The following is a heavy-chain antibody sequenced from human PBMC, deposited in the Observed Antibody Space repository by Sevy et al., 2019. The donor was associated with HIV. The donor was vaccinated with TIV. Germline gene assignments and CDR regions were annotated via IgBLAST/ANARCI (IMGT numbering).Heavy chain of an antibody. CDR2: LSFGCGEI. CDR3: AREGCTKPHDY. Sequence: GGSLRLSCAASGFTFSKYSMSWVRQPPGKGLEWVSTLSFGCGEINYADSVKGRCTISRKNSKGSVYLQMNNLRPEDTAVYYCAREGCTKPHDYWGQGTLVTVSS. V-gene: IGHV3-23*01. D-gene: IGHD2-8*01. CDR1: GFTFSKYS. J-gene: IGHJ4*02.